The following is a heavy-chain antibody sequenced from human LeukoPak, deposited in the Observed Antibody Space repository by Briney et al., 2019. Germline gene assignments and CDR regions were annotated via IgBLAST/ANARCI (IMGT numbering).Heavy chain of an antibody. J-gene: IGHJ3*02. Sequence: GESLKISCKASGYTFSSNWIGWVRQIPGKGLEWMGLIYPGDSDTRYSPSFQGQVTISADESSSTAYPQWSSLKASDTAMYYCARHRVGIYSRNHAFDIWGQGTMVTVSS. CDR2: IYPGDSDT. CDR1: GYTFSSNW. D-gene: IGHD1-26*01. CDR3: ARHRVGIYSRNHAFDI. V-gene: IGHV5-51*01.